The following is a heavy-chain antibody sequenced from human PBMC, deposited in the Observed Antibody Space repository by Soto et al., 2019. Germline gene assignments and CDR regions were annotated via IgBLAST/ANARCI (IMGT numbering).Heavy chain of an antibody. J-gene: IGHJ6*02. CDR3: ARDGGAYGDYGMDV. V-gene: IGHV3-33*01. CDR1: GFTFSSYG. CDR2: IWYDGSNK. Sequence: GGSLRLSCAASGFTFSSYGMHWVRQASGKGLEWVAVIWYDGSNKYYADSVKGRFTISRDNSKNTLYLQMNSLRAEDTAVYYCARDGGAYGDYGMDVWGQGTTVTVSS. D-gene: IGHD4-17*01.